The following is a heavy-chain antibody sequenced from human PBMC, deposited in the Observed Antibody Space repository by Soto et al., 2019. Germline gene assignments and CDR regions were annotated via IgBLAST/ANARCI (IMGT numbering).Heavy chain of an antibody. CDR3: ARLRIVATQTCFDP. D-gene: IGHD5-12*01. J-gene: IGHJ5*02. CDR1: GGSISSYY. CDR2: IYYSGST. V-gene: IGHV4-59*08. Sequence: SETLSLTCPVSGGSISSYYWSWIRQPPGKGLEWIGYIYYSGSTNYNPSLKSRVTISVDTSKNQFSLKLSSVTAADTAVYYCARLRIVATQTCFDPWGPGTLLTVS.